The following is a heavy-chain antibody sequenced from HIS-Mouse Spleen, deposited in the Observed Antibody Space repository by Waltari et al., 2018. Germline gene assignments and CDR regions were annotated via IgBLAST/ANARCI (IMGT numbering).Heavy chain of an antibody. D-gene: IGHD2-15*01. V-gene: IGHV4-30-4*01. CDR2: IYYSGST. CDR3: ARGAPYCSGGSCYPKYYFDY. Sequence: QVQLQESGPGLVKPSQTLSLTCTVSGGSISSGDYYWSWIRQPPGKGLEWSGYIYYSGSTYTNPALERRGTISVDTSKNQFSLKLSSVTAAGSAVYYCARGAPYCSGGSCYPKYYFDYWGQGTLVTVSS. J-gene: IGHJ4*02. CDR1: GGSISSGDYY.